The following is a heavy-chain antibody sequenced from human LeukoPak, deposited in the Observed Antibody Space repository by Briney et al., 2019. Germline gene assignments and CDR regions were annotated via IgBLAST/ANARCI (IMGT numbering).Heavy chain of an antibody. J-gene: IGHJ4*02. CDR3: ARKGGTRGPLNY. D-gene: IGHD2-8*01. V-gene: IGHV3-7*01. CDR1: GFTFSNYW. Sequence: PGESLRLSCAASGFTFSNYWMSWVRQAPGKGLEWVANIKQDGSKTYYADSVKGRFTISRDNAKNSLFLQMNSLTAEDTAVYYCARKGGTRGPLNYWGQGTLVTVSS. CDR2: IKQDGSKT.